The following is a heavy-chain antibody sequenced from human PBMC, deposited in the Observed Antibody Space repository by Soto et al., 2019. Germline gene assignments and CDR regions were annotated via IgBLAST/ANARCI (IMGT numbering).Heavy chain of an antibody. V-gene: IGHV1-69*02. CDR2: IIPILGIA. D-gene: IGHD4-17*01. Sequence: QVQLVQSGAEVKKPGSSVKVSCKASGGTFSSYTISWVRQAPGQGLEWMGRIIPILGIANYAQKLQGRVTITADKSTSTAYMELSSLRSEDTAVYYCARVNYGDYDAFDIWGQGTMVTVSS. CDR3: ARVNYGDYDAFDI. J-gene: IGHJ3*02. CDR1: GGTFSSYT.